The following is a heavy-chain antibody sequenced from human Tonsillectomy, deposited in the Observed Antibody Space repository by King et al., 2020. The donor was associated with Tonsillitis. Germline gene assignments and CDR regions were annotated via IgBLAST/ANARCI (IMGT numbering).Heavy chain of an antibody. D-gene: IGHD5-12*01. CDR1: GGTFSNYT. V-gene: IGHV1-69*18. CDR2: VTPLFGTA. CDR3: AREFRYGGYSDQAFDI. Sequence: QLVQSGAEVKKPGSSVKVSCKASGGTFSNYTINWVRQAPGQGLDGMGRVTPLFGTACHSQNLQGRLRITADESTSTAYMELISLRSDDTAVYYCAREFRYGGYSDQAFDIWGQGTMVTVSS. J-gene: IGHJ3*02.